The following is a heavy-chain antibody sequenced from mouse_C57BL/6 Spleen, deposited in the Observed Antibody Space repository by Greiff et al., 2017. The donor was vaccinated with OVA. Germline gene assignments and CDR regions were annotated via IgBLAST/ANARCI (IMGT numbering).Heavy chain of an antibody. CDR3: ARAGNYYGPSGYFDY. J-gene: IGHJ2*01. CDR1: GYTFTSYW. Sequence: QVQLQQPGAELVMPGASVKLSCKASGYTFTSYWMHWVKQRPGQGLEWIGEIDPSDSYTNYNQKFKGKSTLTVDKSSSTAYMQLSSLTSEDSAVYYCARAGNYYGPSGYFDYWGQGTTLTVSS. D-gene: IGHD1-1*01. CDR2: IDPSDSYT. V-gene: IGHV1-69*01.